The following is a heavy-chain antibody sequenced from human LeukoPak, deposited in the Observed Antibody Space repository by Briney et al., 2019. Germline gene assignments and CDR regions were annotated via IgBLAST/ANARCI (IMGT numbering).Heavy chain of an antibody. Sequence: GGSLRLSCAVSGFIGSSTYMSWARQAPGKGLEGVSLTYSGDRATYADSVKGRFTVSSDNLQNAVYLQMNSLRAEDAAVYYCARGAYRPNPPYYYYFMDVWGKGTTVTVSS. D-gene: IGHD6-6*01. CDR3: ARGAYRPNPPYYYYFMDV. J-gene: IGHJ6*03. V-gene: IGHV3-53*01. CDR1: GFIGSSTY. CDR2: TYSGDRA.